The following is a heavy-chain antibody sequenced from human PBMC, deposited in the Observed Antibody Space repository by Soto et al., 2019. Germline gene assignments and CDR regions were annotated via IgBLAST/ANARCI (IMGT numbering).Heavy chain of an antibody. D-gene: IGHD3-9*01. CDR1: GGSMSSYY. J-gene: IGHJ5*02. V-gene: IGHV4-59*01. CDR3: AREAGVRYPFDP. Sequence: SETLSLTCTVSGGSMSSYYWSWIRQPPGKGLEWIGYIYYSGSTNYNPSLKSRVTISVDTSKNQFSLKLSSVTAADTAMYYCAREAGVRYPFDPWGQGTLVTVSS. CDR2: IYYSGST.